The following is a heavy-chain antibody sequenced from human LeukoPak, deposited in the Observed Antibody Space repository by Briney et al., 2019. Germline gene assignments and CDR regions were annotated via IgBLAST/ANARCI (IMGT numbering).Heavy chain of an antibody. J-gene: IGHJ4*02. CDR3: ARNRGSGWYNPFDY. D-gene: IGHD6-19*01. V-gene: IGHV4-34*01. CDR2: INHSGST. CDR1: GGSISSYY. Sequence: SETLSLTCTVSGGSISSYYWSWIRQPPGKGLEWIGEINHSGSTNYNPSLKSRVTISVDTSKNQFSLKLSSVTAADTAVYYCARNRGSGWYNPFDYWGQGTLVTVSS.